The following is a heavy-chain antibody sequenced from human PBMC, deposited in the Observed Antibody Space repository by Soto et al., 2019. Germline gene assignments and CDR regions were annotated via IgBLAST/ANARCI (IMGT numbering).Heavy chain of an antibody. CDR2: IIPMFGKA. CDR1: GGTFRSYA. V-gene: IGHV1-69*01. CDR3: ARSIETNYVYCMDV. J-gene: IGHJ6*02. Sequence: QVQLVQSGAEVREPGSSVKVSCEASGGTFRSYAINWVRQAPGQGLEWMGGIIPMFGKANYAEKFLGRVTITADEATRTAYMEVSSLKSEDTALYYCARSIETNYVYCMDVWGLGTMVIVSS. D-gene: IGHD3-16*01.